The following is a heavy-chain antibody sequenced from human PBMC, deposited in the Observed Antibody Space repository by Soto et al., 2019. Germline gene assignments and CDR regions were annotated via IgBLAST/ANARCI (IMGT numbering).Heavy chain of an antibody. D-gene: IGHD2-15*01. CDR3: AKVGSRREVFFDY. CDR2: ISGSGGST. CDR1: GFTFSSYA. V-gene: IGHV3-23*01. J-gene: IGHJ4*02. Sequence: EVQLLESGGGLVQPGGSLRLSCAASGFTFSSYAMGWVRQAPGKGLEWVSAISGSGGSTYYADSVKGRFTISRDNSKNTLYLQMNSLRAEDTAVYYCAKVGSRREVFFDYWGQGTLVTVSS.